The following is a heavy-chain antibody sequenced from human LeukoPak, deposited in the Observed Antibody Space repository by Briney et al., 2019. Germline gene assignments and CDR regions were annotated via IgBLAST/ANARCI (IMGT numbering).Heavy chain of an antibody. CDR1: GFTFSSYG. V-gene: IGHV3-30*03. Sequence: GGSLRLSCAASGFTFSSYGMHWVRQAPGKGLEWVAVISYDGSNKYYADSVKGRFTISRDNAKNSLYLQMNSLRAEDTAVYYCARDPDYGSGSYYNGIPWFDPWGQGTLVTVSS. CDR2: ISYDGSNK. D-gene: IGHD3-10*01. CDR3: ARDPDYGSGSYYNGIPWFDP. J-gene: IGHJ5*02.